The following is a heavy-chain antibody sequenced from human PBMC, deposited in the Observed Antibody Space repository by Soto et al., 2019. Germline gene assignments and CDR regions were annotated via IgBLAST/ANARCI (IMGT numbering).Heavy chain of an antibody. CDR1: GGSISSGDYY. D-gene: IGHD6-6*01. V-gene: IGHV4-30-4*01. CDR3: ARERPDGARLDP. Sequence: SETLSLTCTVPGGSISSGDYYWSWIRQPPGKGLEWIGYIYYSGSTHYNPSLKSRVTISVDTSKNQFSLKLSSVTAADTAVYYCARERPDGARLDPWGQGTLVT. J-gene: IGHJ5*02. CDR2: IYYSGST.